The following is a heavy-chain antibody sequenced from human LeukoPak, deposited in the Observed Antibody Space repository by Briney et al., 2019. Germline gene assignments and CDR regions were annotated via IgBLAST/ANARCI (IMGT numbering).Heavy chain of an antibody. Sequence: PSETLSLTCAVYGGSFSGYYWSWIRQPPGKGLEWVANINQDGTEKYYVDSVKGRFTISRDNAKNSLYLQMNSLRAEDTAVYYCGEGRKGAWFPNYWGQGTLVTVSS. CDR1: GGSFSGYY. CDR3: GEGRKGAWFPNY. D-gene: IGHD3-10*01. V-gene: IGHV3-7*03. J-gene: IGHJ4*02. CDR2: INQDGTEK.